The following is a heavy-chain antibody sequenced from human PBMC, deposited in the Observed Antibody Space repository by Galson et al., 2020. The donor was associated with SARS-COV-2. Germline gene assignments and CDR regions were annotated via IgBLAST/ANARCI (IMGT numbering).Heavy chain of an antibody. CDR2: ISYDGDHK. J-gene: IGHJ4*02. CDR1: GFTFSYSA. Sequence: GGSLTLSCAVSGFTFSYSAMHWVRQAPGKGLEWVAVISYDGDHKYYADSVRGRFTISGDNSKNTLYLQMNSLRGDDTAVYYCARDWGVADWGQGTLVTVSS. V-gene: IGHV3-30*04. CDR3: ARDWGVAD. D-gene: IGHD3-10*01.